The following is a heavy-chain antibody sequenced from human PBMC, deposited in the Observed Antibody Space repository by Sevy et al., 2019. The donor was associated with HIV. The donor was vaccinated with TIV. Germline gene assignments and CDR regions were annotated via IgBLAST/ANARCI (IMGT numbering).Heavy chain of an antibody. CDR3: ARAVYHDSTGYYLDPYYFDY. D-gene: IGHD3-22*01. CDR1: GGSVSSTSYY. V-gene: IGHV4-61*01. Sequence: SENLSLTCTVSGGSVSSTSYYWSWIRQPPGKGLEWIGYIYYSGSTNYNPSLKSRVIISGDTSRNQFSLKLSSVTAADTAVYYCARAVYHDSTGYYLDPYYFDYWGQGTLVTVSS. CDR2: IYYSGST. J-gene: IGHJ4*02.